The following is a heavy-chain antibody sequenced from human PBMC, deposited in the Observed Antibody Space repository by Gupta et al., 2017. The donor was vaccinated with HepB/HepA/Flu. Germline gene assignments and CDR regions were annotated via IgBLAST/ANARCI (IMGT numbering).Heavy chain of an antibody. V-gene: IGHV4-59*08. CDR2: IYYSGST. Sequence: QVQLQESGPGLVKPSETLSLTCTVSGGSISSYYWSWIRQPPGKGLEWIGYIYYSGSTNYNPSLKSRVTISVDTSKNQFALKLRSVTAADTAVYYGASRDYSNLFDYGGQGTLVTVSS. CDR1: GGSISSYY. CDR3: ASRDYSNLFDY. J-gene: IGHJ4*02. D-gene: IGHD4-11*01.